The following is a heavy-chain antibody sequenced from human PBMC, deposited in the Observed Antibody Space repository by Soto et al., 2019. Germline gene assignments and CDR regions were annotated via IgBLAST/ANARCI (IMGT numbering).Heavy chain of an antibody. CDR2: INPNSGGT. D-gene: IGHD3-22*01. V-gene: IGHV1-2*04. CDR1: GYTFTGYY. Sequence: ASVKVSCKASGYTFTGYYMHWVRQAPGQGLEWMGWINPNSGGTNYAQKFQGWVTMTRDTSISTAYMELSRLRSDDTAVYYCARDRSGYWVGRAFDIWGQGTIVTVSS. J-gene: IGHJ3*02. CDR3: ARDRSGYWVGRAFDI.